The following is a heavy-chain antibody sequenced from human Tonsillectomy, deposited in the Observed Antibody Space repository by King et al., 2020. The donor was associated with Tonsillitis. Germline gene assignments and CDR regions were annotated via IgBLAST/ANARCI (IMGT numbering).Heavy chain of an antibody. D-gene: IGHD4-17*01. CDR1: GGSISSSSHY. V-gene: IGHV4-39*01. J-gene: IGHJ4*02. Sequence: QLQESGPGLVKPSETLSLTCTVSGGSISSSSHYWGWIRQPPGQGLEWIGSIFYSGNTYHNPSLKSRVTISVDTAKNQFSLMLSSVTAADTAVYYCARHTWNGDYVLGYYFDYWGQGTLVTVSS. CDR3: ARHTWNGDYVLGYYFDY. CDR2: IFYSGNT.